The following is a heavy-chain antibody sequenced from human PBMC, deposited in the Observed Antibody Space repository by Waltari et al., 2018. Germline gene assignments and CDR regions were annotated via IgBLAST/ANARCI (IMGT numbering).Heavy chain of an antibody. D-gene: IGHD3-10*01. J-gene: IGHJ4*02. Sequence: EVQLLESGGGLVQPGESLRLSCAASGFTFNNYAMSWVRQAPGKGLEWVSGITNNGESTYYAASVEGRFTISRDNSKTPLYLQLDSLRVADTALYYCAREWFGEIHYWGQGALVSVSS. CDR2: ITNNGEST. V-gene: IGHV3-23*01. CDR1: GFTFNNYA. CDR3: AREWFGEIHY.